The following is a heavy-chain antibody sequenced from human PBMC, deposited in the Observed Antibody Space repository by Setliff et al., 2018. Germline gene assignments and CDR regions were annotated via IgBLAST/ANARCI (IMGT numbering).Heavy chain of an antibody. CDR3: ARYNSSAACFDL. CDR2: IFPTGTT. J-gene: IGHJ5*02. D-gene: IGHD1-20*01. CDR1: GGSITSYY. V-gene: IGHV4-4*07. Sequence: PSETLSLTCSVSGGSITSYYWNWIRQPAGKGLEWIGRIFPTGTTNYNPDLKSRVTMSVDTSKKRFSLMLRSVTAADTAIYYCARYNSSAACFDLWGPGTLVTVSS.